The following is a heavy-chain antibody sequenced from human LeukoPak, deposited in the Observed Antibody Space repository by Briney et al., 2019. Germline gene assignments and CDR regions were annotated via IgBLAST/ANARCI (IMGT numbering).Heavy chain of an antibody. V-gene: IGHV3-48*01. CDR1: GSTFSSHT. J-gene: IGHJ5*02. Sequence: EGSLRLSCAASGSTFSSHTMNWVRQAPGKGLEWISYISNTGSVIYYADSVKGRFTISRDNSKNTLYLQMNSLRAEDTAVYYCARDRDLYNWFDPWGQGTLVTVSS. D-gene: IGHD3-3*01. CDR3: ARDRDLYNWFDP. CDR2: ISNTGSVI.